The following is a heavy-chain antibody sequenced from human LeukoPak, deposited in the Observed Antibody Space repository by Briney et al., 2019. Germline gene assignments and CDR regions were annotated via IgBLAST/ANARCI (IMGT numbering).Heavy chain of an antibody. CDR2: IYTSGST. J-gene: IGHJ4*02. CDR1: GGSISSGSYY. Sequence: SETLSLTCTVSGGSISSGSYYWSWIRQPAGKGLEWIGRIYTSGSTNYNPSLKSRVTISVDTSKNQFSLKLSSVTAADTAVYYCASMYYDSSDYWGQGTLVTVSS. D-gene: IGHD3-22*01. CDR3: ASMYYDSSDY. V-gene: IGHV4-61*02.